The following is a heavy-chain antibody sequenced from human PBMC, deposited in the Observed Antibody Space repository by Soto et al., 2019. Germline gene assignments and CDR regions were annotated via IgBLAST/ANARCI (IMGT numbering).Heavy chain of an antibody. CDR1: GGTFSSYA. CDR2: IIPIFGTA. Sequence: SVKVSCKASGGTFSSYAISWVRQAPGQGLEWMGGIIPIFGTANYAQKFQGRVTITADESTSTAYMELSSLRSEDTAVYYCARDAVTTLESYYYYYGMDVWGQGTTVTVSS. D-gene: IGHD4-4*01. CDR3: ARDAVTTLESYYYYYGMDV. J-gene: IGHJ6*02. V-gene: IGHV1-69*13.